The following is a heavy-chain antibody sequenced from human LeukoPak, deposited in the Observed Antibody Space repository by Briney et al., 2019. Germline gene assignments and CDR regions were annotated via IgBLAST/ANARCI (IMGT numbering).Heavy chain of an antibody. Sequence: GASVKVSCKASGYTFTDYYMHWVRQAPGQGLEWMGWFNPNSGGTIYAQKFQGRVTMTRDTSISTAYMELGSLRSDDTAIYYCARAYGSGSSYHPDYWGQGTLVTVSS. J-gene: IGHJ4*02. CDR2: FNPNSGGT. D-gene: IGHD3-10*01. CDR3: ARAYGSGSSYHPDY. CDR1: GYTFTDYY. V-gene: IGHV1-2*02.